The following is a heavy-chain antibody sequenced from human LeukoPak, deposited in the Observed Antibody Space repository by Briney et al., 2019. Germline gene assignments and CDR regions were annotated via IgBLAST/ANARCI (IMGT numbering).Heavy chain of an antibody. D-gene: IGHD6-13*01. V-gene: IGHV3-30-3*01. CDR2: ISYDGSNK. J-gene: IGHJ4*02. Sequence: GGSLRLSCAASGLTFSSYAMHWVRQAPGKGLEWVAVISYDGSNKYYADSVKGRFTISRDNSKNTLYLQMNSLRAEDTAVYYCARDGAAAGGFDYWGQGTLVTVSS. CDR3: ARDGAAAGGFDY. CDR1: GLTFSSYA.